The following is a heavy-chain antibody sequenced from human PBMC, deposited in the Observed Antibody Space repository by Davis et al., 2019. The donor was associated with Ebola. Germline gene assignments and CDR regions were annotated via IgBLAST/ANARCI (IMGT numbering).Heavy chain of an antibody. J-gene: IGHJ4*02. D-gene: IGHD2-2*01. CDR3: ARDPFVVVPAAMLPDY. CDR2: IWYDGSNK. Sequence: GGSLRLSCAASGFTFSSYGMHWVRQAPGKGLEWVAVIWYDGSNKYYADSVKGRFTISRDNSKNTLYLQMNSLRAEDTAVYYCARDPFVVVPAAMLPDYWGQGTLVTVSS. CDR1: GFTFSSYG. V-gene: IGHV3-33*01.